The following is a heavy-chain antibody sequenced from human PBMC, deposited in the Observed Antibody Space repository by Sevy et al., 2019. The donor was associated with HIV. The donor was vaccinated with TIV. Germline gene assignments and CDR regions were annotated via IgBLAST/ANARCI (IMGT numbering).Heavy chain of an antibody. Sequence: GGSLRLSCAASGFTFSNAWMSWVRQAPGKGLEWVGRIKSKTDGGTTDYAAPVKGRFTISRDDSKNTLYLQMNSLKTDDTAVYYCTTLLGSPYDYVWGSYPYHWGQGTLVTVSS. D-gene: IGHD3-16*02. CDR2: IKSKTDGGTT. CDR1: GFTFSNAW. CDR3: TTLLGSPYDYVWGSYPYH. V-gene: IGHV3-15*01. J-gene: IGHJ5*02.